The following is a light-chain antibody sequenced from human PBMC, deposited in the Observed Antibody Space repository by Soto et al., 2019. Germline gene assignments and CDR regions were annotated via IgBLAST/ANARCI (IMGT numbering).Light chain of an antibody. CDR1: QTISRY. V-gene: IGKV1-8*01. CDR2: AAS. CDR3: QQYYTYPWT. J-gene: IGKJ1*01. Sequence: AIRMTQSPSALSASPGDRVNITCRASQTISRYLAWYQQKPGKAPKLLIYAASSLQSGVPSRFSGSGSGTDFTLTISCLQSEDFATYYCQQYYTYPWTFGQGTKVDIK.